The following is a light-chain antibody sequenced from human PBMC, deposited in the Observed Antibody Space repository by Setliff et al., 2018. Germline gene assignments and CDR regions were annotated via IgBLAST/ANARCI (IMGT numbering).Light chain of an antibody. CDR2: DAS. V-gene: IGKV1D-13*01. Sequence: AIQLTQSPSSLSASVGDRVTISCRASQGIASGLAWYQQKPGRAPKVLISDASNLESGVPSRFSGGGSGTDFTLTISALQPEDFATYYCQQFKNYPLTFGGGTKVDIK. J-gene: IGKJ4*01. CDR3: QQFKNYPLT. CDR1: QGIASG.